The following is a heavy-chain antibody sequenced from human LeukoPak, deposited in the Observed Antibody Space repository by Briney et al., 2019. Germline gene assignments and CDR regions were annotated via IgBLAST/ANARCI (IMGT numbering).Heavy chain of an antibody. CDR1: GFTFSSYS. J-gene: IGHJ6*03. CDR3: ARQQYQLPHYYYYMDV. Sequence: GGSLRLSCAASGFTFSSYSMNWVRQAPGKGLEWVSGIKWNGGSTGYADSVKGRFTISRDNAKNSLYLQMNSLRAEDTALYYCARQQYQLPHYYYYMDVWGKGTTVTVSS. V-gene: IGHV3-20*04. CDR2: IKWNGGST. D-gene: IGHD2-2*01.